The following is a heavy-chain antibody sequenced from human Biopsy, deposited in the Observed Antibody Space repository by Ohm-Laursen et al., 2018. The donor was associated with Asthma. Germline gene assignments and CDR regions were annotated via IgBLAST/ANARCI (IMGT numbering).Heavy chain of an antibody. J-gene: IGHJ4*02. Sequence: SLRLSCAASGFTFSTFDMHWVRQAPGKGLEWVAVISFDGSNKDFADSVKGRFTISRDNSRNTLHLQMNSLRAEDTAVYYCAKDVFPGWELRRGPDYWGQGTLVTVSS. D-gene: IGHD1-26*01. V-gene: IGHV3-30*18. CDR1: GFTFSTFD. CDR2: ISFDGSNK. CDR3: AKDVFPGWELRRGPDY.